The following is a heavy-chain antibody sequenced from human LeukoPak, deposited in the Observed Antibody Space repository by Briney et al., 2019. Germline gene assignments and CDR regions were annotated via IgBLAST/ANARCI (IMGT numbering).Heavy chain of an antibody. CDR3: ARDQYDYVWGSYRPYFDY. V-gene: IGHV1-18*01. Sequence: ASVKVSCKASGYTFTSYGISWVRQAPGQGLEWLGSISPYNGNTNYAQKLQGRVTMTTDTSPSTAYMELRSLRSDDTAVYYCARDQYDYVWGSYRPYFDYWGQGTLVTVSS. D-gene: IGHD3-16*02. CDR1: GYTFTSYG. CDR2: ISPYNGNT. J-gene: IGHJ4*02.